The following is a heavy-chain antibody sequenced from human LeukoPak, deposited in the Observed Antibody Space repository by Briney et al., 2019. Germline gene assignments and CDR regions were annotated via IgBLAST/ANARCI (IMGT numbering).Heavy chain of an antibody. CDR1: GYTFTGYY. CDR3: AREVRGSYFPCDAFDI. CDR2: INPNSGGT. J-gene: IGHJ3*02. D-gene: IGHD1-26*01. Sequence: ASVKVSCGASGYTFTGYYMHWVRQAPGQGLEWMGWINPNSGGTNYAQKFQGRVTMTRDTSISTAYMELSRLRSDDTAVYYCAREVRGSYFPCDAFDIWGQGTMVTVSS. V-gene: IGHV1-2*02.